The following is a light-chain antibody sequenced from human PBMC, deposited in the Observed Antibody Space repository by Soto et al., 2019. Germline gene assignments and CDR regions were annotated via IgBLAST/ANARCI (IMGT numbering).Light chain of an antibody. CDR1: QSVSYN. J-gene: IGKJ4*01. Sequence: EIVMTQSPATLSVSPGETATLSCRASQSVSYNLAWYQQKPGQGPRLIIYGAFTRATGIPARFSGSGSGTEFTRIISSLQSEDFAIYYCQQYKNWPPLTFGGGTKVEIK. CDR3: QQYKNWPPLT. CDR2: GAF. V-gene: IGKV3-15*01.